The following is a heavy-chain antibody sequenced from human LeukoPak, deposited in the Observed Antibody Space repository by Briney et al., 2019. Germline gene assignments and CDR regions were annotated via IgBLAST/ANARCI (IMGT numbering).Heavy chain of an antibody. Sequence: PGGSLRLSCAASGFAFDDCTMHWVRQAPGKGLEWVSLISWDGGSTYYADSVKGRFTISRDNSKNSLYLQMNSLRTEDTALYYCAKDFDYYDTGGLGYWGQGTLVTVSS. J-gene: IGHJ4*02. V-gene: IGHV3-43*01. D-gene: IGHD3-22*01. CDR1: GFAFDDCT. CDR3: AKDFDYYDTGGLGY. CDR2: ISWDGGST.